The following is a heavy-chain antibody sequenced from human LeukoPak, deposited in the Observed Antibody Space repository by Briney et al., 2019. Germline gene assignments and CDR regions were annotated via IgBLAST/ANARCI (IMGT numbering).Heavy chain of an antibody. J-gene: IGHJ4*02. CDR2: INPNSGGT. D-gene: IGHD3-10*01. V-gene: IGHV1-2*02. CDR3: ARDLGDYCGSGSYSH. Sequence: ASVKVSCKASGYTFTGYYMHWVRQAPGQGLEWMGWINPNSGGTNYAQKFQGRVTMTRDTSISTAYMELSRLRSDDTAVYYCARDLGDYCGSGSYSHWGQGTLVTVSS. CDR1: GYTFTGYY.